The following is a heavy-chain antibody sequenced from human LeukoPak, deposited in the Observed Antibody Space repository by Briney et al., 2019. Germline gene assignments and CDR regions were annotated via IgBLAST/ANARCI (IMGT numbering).Heavy chain of an antibody. CDR1: GFTFSSYG. V-gene: IGHV3-21*01. CDR2: ISSSSSYI. Sequence: GGTLRLSCAASGFTFSSYGVSWVRQAPGKGLEWVSSISSSSSYIYYADSVKGRFTISRDNAKNSLYLQMNSLRAEDTAVYYCARDRITMVRGVISYYYMDVWGKGTTVTISS. CDR3: ARDRITMVRGVISYYYMDV. J-gene: IGHJ6*03. D-gene: IGHD3-10*01.